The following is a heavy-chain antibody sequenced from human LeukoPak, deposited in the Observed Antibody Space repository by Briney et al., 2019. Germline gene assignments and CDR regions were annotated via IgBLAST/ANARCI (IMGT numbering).Heavy chain of an antibody. CDR2: ISGVGDST. J-gene: IGHJ4*02. D-gene: IGHD3-10*01. V-gene: IGHV3-23*01. CDR3: ARDLDLWFGELGY. Sequence: GGSLRLSCAASGFTFSNYAMTWVRQAPGKGLEWVSTISGVGDSTYYADSVKGRFTISRDNSKNTLYLQMNSLRAEDTAVYYCARDLDLWFGELGYWGQGTLVTVSS. CDR1: GFTFSNYA.